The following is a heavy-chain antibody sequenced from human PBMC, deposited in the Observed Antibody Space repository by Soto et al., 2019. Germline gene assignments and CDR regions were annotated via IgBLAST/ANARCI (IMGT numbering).Heavy chain of an antibody. J-gene: IGHJ5*02. V-gene: IGHV3-30*18. CDR3: AKEVVVPGADNWFDP. CDR2: ISYDGSNK. Sequence: QVQLVESGGGVVQPGRSLRLSCAASGFTFSSYGMHWVRQAPGKGLEWVAVISYDGSNKYYADSVKGRFTISRDNSKNTLYLQMNSLRAEDTAVYYCAKEVVVPGADNWFDPWGQGTLVTVSS. CDR1: GFTFSSYG. D-gene: IGHD2-2*01.